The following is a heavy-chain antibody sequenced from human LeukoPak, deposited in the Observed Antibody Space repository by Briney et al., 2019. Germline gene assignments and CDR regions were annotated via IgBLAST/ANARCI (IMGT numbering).Heavy chain of an antibody. CDR2: MNPNSGNT. J-gene: IGHJ5*02. CDR3: ARDSSGWSNWFDP. D-gene: IGHD6-19*01. Sequence: ASVKVSCKASGYTFTSYEINWVRQATGQGLEWMGWMNPNSGNTGYAQKFQGRVTMTRNTSISTAYMELSRLRSDDTAVYYCARDSSGWSNWFDPWGQGTLVTVSS. V-gene: IGHV1-8*01. CDR1: GYTFTSYE.